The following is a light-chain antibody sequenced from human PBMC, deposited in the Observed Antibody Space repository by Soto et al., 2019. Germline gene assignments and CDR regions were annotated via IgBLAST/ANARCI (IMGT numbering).Light chain of an antibody. CDR3: QQLNSSPLT. V-gene: IGKV1-9*01. J-gene: IGKJ4*01. Sequence: DILLTQSPSFLSAFVGDRVTITCRASQDISRDVVWYQQKPGKAPKVLIYGASTPHRGVPSRFSGSGSGTEFTLTINSLQPEDFATYYCQQLNSSPLTFGGGAKVAIK. CDR1: QDISRD. CDR2: GAS.